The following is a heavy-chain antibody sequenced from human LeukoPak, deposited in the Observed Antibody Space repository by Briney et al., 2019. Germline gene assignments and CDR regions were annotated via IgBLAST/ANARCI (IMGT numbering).Heavy chain of an antibody. CDR1: GGTFSSYA. D-gene: IGHD2-2*01. CDR3: AGYCSSTSCYAKYYYYGMDV. J-gene: IGHJ6*02. Sequence: GASVKVSCKASGGTFSSYAISWVRQAPGQGLEWMGGIIPIFGTANYAQKFQGRVTITADKSTSTAYMELSSLRSEDTAVYYCAGYCSSTSCYAKYYYYGMDVWGQGTTVTVSS. V-gene: IGHV1-69*06. CDR2: IIPIFGTA.